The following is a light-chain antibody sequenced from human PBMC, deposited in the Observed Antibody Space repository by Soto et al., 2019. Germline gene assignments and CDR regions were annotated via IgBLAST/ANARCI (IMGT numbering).Light chain of an antibody. V-gene: IGKV4-1*01. CDR1: QSVLSNSDNKNY. J-gene: IGKJ5*01. CDR3: QQYHSDPIT. CDR2: WAS. Sequence: DFVTTQSPDSLAVSLGERATINCRSSQSVLSNSDNKNYLAWFQQKPGQPPKLLFYWASTRESGVPDRFSGSGSATDFTLTISNLQAEDVAVYYCQQYHSDPITFGQGTRLEIK.